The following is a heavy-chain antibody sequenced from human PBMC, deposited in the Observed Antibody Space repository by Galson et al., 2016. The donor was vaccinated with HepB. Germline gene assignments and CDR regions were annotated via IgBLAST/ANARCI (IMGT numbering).Heavy chain of an antibody. Sequence: SLRLSCAASGFTFSHSALTWIRQAPGKGLEWVSTISGNGGETFYADSVRGRFTISRDNSWNTLSLQMNSLRAEDTAVYFCARDIGRNWFDPWGQGTLVTVSS. CDR1: GFTFSHSA. V-gene: IGHV3-23*01. D-gene: IGHD1-26*01. CDR2: ISGNGGET. CDR3: ARDIGRNWFDP. J-gene: IGHJ5*02.